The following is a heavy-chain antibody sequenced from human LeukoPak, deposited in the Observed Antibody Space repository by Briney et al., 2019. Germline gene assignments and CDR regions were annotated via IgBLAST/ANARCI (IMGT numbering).Heavy chain of an antibody. CDR3: ARHGGRYNWSPSD. CDR1: GDSISSSTSSTTYY. V-gene: IGHV4-39*01. J-gene: IGHJ4*02. D-gene: IGHD1-20*01. Sequence: SETLSLICTVSGDSISSSTSSTTYYWGWIRQPPGKGLEWIGSITYSGATHYNESLKSRVTISVDTSRNQFSLRLSSVTAADTAVYFCARHGGRYNWSPSDWGQGTLVTVSS. CDR2: ITYSGAT.